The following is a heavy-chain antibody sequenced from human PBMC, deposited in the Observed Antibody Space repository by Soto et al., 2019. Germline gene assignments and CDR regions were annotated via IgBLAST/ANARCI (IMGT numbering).Heavy chain of an antibody. D-gene: IGHD3-10*01. V-gene: IGHV4-30-4*01. CDR2: IYYSGST. Sequence: SETLSLTCTVSGGSISSGDYYWSWIRQPPGKGLEWIGYIYYSGSTYYNPSLKSRVTISVDTSKNQFSLKLSSVTAADTAVYYCARELGGSPHYYYYGMDVWGQGTTVTVSS. CDR3: ARELGGSPHYYYYGMDV. CDR1: GGSISSGDYY. J-gene: IGHJ6*02.